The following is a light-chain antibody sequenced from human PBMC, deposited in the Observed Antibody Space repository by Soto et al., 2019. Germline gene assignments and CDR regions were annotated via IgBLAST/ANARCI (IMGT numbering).Light chain of an antibody. CDR1: QSVSSNY. Sequence: EIVLTQSPDTLSLSPGEGATLSCRASQSVSSNYVAWDQQKPAQAPRLLIYGASSRATGIPDRFSGSGSGTDFTLTISRLEPEDFAMYYCQQYGGSPPTTFGQGTRLEIE. V-gene: IGKV3-20*01. CDR3: QQYGGSPPTT. J-gene: IGKJ5*01. CDR2: GAS.